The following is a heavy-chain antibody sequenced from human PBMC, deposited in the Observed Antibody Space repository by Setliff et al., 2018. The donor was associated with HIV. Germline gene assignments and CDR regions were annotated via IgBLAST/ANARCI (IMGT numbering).Heavy chain of an antibody. Sequence: GGSLRLSCAASGFTFSSYAMSWVRQAPGKGLGWVSAISGSGGSTYYADPVKGRFTISRDNSKNTLYLQMNSLRAEDTAVYYCAKDPRAAVATICDYWGQGTLVTV. J-gene: IGHJ4*02. D-gene: IGHD5-12*01. CDR1: GFTFSSYA. V-gene: IGHV3-23*01. CDR3: AKDPRAAVATICDY. CDR2: ISGSGGST.